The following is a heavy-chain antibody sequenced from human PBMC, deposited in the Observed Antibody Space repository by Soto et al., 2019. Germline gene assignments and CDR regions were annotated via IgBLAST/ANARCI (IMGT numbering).Heavy chain of an antibody. D-gene: IGHD2-2*01. CDR3: ARSVPAAPFDI. CDR1: GFTFTSYS. J-gene: IGHJ3*02. V-gene: IGHV3-21*01. CDR2: ISSSSDYI. Sequence: EVQLVESGGGLVKPEGSLRLSCAASGFTFTSYSMNWVRQAPGKGLEWVSSISSSSDYIFYADSVKGRFTISRDNAKNSLYLQMNSLRAEDTAVYYCARSVPAAPFDIWGQGTMVIVSS.